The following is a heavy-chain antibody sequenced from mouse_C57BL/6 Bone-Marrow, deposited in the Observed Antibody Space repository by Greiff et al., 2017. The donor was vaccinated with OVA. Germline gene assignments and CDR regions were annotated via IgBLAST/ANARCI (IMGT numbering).Heavy chain of an antibody. CDR2: ISYSGST. CDR1: GYSITSDY. Sequence: DVKLVESGPGLAKPSQTLSLTCSVTGYSITSDYWNWIRKFPGNKLEYMGYISYSGSTYYNPSLKSRISITRVTSKNQYYLQLNSVTTEVTATYYCARSTSIYYDFYFDYWGQGTTLTVSS. CDR3: ARSTSIYYDFYFDY. J-gene: IGHJ2*01. D-gene: IGHD2-4*01. V-gene: IGHV3-8*01.